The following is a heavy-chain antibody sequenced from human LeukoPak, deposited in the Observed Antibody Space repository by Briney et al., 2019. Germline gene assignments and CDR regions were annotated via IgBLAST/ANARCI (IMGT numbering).Heavy chain of an antibody. CDR2: IYSGGST. CDR1: GFTVSSNY. J-gene: IGHJ4*02. Sequence: GGSLRLSCAASGFTVSSNYMSWVRQAPGKGLEWVSVIYSGGSTYYADSVKGRFTISRDNSKNTLYLQMNSLRAEDTAVYYCAKVNYYDSSGHIDYWGQGTLVTVSS. D-gene: IGHD3-22*01. V-gene: IGHV3-53*01. CDR3: AKVNYYDSSGHIDY.